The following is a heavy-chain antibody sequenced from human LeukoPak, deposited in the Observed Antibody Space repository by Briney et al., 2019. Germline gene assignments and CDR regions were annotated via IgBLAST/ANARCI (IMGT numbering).Heavy chain of an antibody. Sequence: GGSLRLSCAASGFTFSSYWMHWVRQAPGKGLVWVSRINSDGSSTSYADSVKGRFTISRDNAKNTLYLQMNSLRAEDTAVYYCARGYYGSGGYFDYWGQGTLVTVSS. CDR2: INSDGSST. D-gene: IGHD3-10*01. CDR3: ARGYYGSGGYFDY. CDR1: GFTFSSYW. J-gene: IGHJ4*02. V-gene: IGHV3-74*01.